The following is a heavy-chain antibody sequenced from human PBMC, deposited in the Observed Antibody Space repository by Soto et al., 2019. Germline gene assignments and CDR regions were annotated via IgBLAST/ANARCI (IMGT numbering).Heavy chain of an antibody. CDR3: AAAGDYYYYYMDV. Sequence: SETLSLTCTVSGGSISSYYWSWIRQPPGKGLEWIGYIYYSGSTNYSPSLKSRVTISVDTSKNQFSLKLSSVTAADTAVYYCAAAGDYYYYYMDVWGKGTTVTVS. V-gene: IGHV4-59*08. CDR2: IYYSGST. J-gene: IGHJ6*03. CDR1: GGSISSYY. D-gene: IGHD6-13*01.